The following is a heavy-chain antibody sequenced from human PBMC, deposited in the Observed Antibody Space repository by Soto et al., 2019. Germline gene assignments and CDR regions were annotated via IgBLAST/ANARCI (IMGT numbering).Heavy chain of an antibody. V-gene: IGHV3-23*01. D-gene: IGHD2-15*01. CDR2: ISGSGTIT. CDR3: AEWARYCSGADCRA. CDR1: GFPFSSRA. J-gene: IGHJ5*02. Sequence: EVQLLESGGGLVQPGGSLRLSCAASGFPFSSRAMSWVRQAPGKGLEWVSAISGSGTITYYADSVKGRFTISRDTSKNTRYLEMHSLRADDTAVYYCAEWARYCSGADCRAWGQGTLVTVSS.